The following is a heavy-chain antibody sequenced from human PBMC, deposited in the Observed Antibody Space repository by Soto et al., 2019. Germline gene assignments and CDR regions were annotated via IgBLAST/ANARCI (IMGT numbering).Heavy chain of an antibody. Sequence: QVQLVQSGAEVKKPGSSVKVSCKASGGTFSSYAISWVRQAPGQGLEWMGGIIPIFGTANYAQKFQGRVTITADESTSTAYMELSRLRSEDTAVYYCASCDYYDSSGYYHYYYGMDVWGQGTTVTVSS. J-gene: IGHJ6*02. CDR1: GGTFSSYA. V-gene: IGHV1-69*01. D-gene: IGHD3-22*01. CDR2: IIPIFGTA. CDR3: ASCDYYDSSGYYHYYYGMDV.